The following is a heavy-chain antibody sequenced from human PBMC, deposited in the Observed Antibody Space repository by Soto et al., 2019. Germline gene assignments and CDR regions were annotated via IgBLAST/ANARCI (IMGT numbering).Heavy chain of an antibody. CDR2: IYYSGST. J-gene: IGHJ6*02. Sequence: PSETLSLTCTVSGGSISSGDYYWSWIRQPPGKGLEWIGYIYYSGSTYYNPSLKSRVTISVDTSKNQFSLKLSSVTAADTAVYYCARGYGSGSYYHYYRMAVWGQGTTVTVSS. D-gene: IGHD3-10*01. CDR3: ARGYGSGSYYHYYRMAV. CDR1: GGSISSGDYY. V-gene: IGHV4-30-4*01.